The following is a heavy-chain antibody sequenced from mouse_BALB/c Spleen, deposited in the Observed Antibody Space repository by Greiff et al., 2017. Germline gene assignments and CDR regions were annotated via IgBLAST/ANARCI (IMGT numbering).Heavy chain of an antibody. D-gene: IGHD3-1*01. Sequence: EVQGVESGGDLVKPGGSLKLSCAASGFTFSSYGMSWVRQTPDKRLEWVATISSGGSYTYYPDSVKGRFTISRDNAKNTLYLQMSSLKSEDTAMYYCARQAARATFDYWGQGTTLTVSS. CDR3: ARQAARATFDY. J-gene: IGHJ2*01. V-gene: IGHV5-6*01. CDR2: ISSGGSYT. CDR1: GFTFSSYG.